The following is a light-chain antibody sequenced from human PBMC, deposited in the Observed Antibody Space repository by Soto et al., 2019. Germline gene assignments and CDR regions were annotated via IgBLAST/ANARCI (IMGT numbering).Light chain of an antibody. V-gene: IGLV1-51*01. CDR1: SSNIGNNY. CDR2: DSN. CDR3: GTWDSSLSAVV. Sequence: QSVLTQPPSVSAAPGQKGTISCSGSSSNIGNNYVSWYQQLPGTAPKLLIYDSNKRPSGIPDRFSSSKSGTSATLGITGLQTGDEADYYCGTWDSSLSAVVFGGGTKLTVL. J-gene: IGLJ2*01.